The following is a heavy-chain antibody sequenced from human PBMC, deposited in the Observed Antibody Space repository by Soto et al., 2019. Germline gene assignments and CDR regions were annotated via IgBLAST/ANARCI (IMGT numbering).Heavy chain of an antibody. J-gene: IGHJ4*02. D-gene: IGHD3-22*01. CDR3: ARGPTDYYDNSANYFLDY. CDR2: ISTYNGNT. CDR1: GYTFITYG. Sequence: QVQLVQSGAEVKKPGASVKVSCKASGYTFITYGVSWVQQAPGQGLDWLGWISTYNGNTRYAERLQGRVTMTTDTTTNTAYMELRNLRFDDTAVYYCARGPTDYYDNSANYFLDYWGQGTLVTVSS. V-gene: IGHV1-18*01.